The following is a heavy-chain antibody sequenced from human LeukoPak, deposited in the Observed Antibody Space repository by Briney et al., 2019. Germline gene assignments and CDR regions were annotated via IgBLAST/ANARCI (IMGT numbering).Heavy chain of an antibody. CDR2: IYHSGST. V-gene: IGHV4-4*02. Sequence: SETLSLTCAVSGGSISSSNWWSWVREPPGKGLESIGEIYHSGSTNYNPSLKSRVTISVDKSKNQFSLKLSSVTAADTAVYYCARLEEAVASDYFDYWGQGTLVTVSS. J-gene: IGHJ4*02. CDR3: ARLEEAVASDYFDY. CDR1: GGSISSSNW. D-gene: IGHD6-19*01.